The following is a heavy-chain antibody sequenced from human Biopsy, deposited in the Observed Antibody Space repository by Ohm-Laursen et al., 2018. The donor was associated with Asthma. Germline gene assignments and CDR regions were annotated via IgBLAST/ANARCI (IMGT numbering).Heavy chain of an antibody. J-gene: IGHJ4*02. Sequence: SLRLSCAAPGFTFSDYYMSWIRQAPGKGLEWISYINGKSNSIEYADSVKGRFTISRDNAKNSLYLQMNSLRAEDTAVYYCARDSYSSGLYDDFESWGQGTLVTVS. D-gene: IGHD6-19*01. CDR1: GFTFSDYY. V-gene: IGHV3-11*01. CDR2: INGKSNSI. CDR3: ARDSYSSGLYDDFES.